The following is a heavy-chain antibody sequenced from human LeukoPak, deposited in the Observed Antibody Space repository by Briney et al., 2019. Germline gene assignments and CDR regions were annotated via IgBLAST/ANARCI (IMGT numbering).Heavy chain of an antibody. V-gene: IGHV1-2*02. CDR2: INPNSGGT. CDR1: GYTFTGYY. Sequence: GASVKVSCKASGYTFTGYYMHWVRQAPGQGLEWMGWINPNSGGTNYAQKFQGRVTMTRDTSISTAYMELSRLRSDDTAVYYCARDQGYDSSGYYDYWGQGALVTDSS. J-gene: IGHJ4*02. CDR3: ARDQGYDSSGYYDY. D-gene: IGHD3-22*01.